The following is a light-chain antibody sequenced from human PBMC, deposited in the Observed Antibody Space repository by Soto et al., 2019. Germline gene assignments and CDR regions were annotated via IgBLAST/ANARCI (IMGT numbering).Light chain of an antibody. CDR3: PSYDNSRSVYV. Sequence: QSVLTQPPSVSGAPGQRVTISCTGSSSNIGAHYDVHRYQQLPGTAPKLLIYGNSNRPSGVPDRFSGSKSGTSASLAITGLQAEDEADYYCPSYDNSRSVYVFGTGTKLTVL. V-gene: IGLV1-40*01. CDR2: GNS. CDR1: SSNIGAHYD. J-gene: IGLJ1*01.